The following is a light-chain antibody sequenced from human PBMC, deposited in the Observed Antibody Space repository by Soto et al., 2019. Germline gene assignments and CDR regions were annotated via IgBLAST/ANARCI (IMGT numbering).Light chain of an antibody. CDR2: EDN. CDR3: QSYDSSNHVV. Sequence: NFMLTQPHSESESPGKTVTISCTRSSGSIASNYVQWYQQRPGSAPTTVIYEDNQRPSGVPDRFSGSIDSSSNSASLTISGLKTEYEADYYCQSYDSSNHVVFGGGTKLTVL. CDR1: SGSIASNY. V-gene: IGLV6-57*04. J-gene: IGLJ2*01.